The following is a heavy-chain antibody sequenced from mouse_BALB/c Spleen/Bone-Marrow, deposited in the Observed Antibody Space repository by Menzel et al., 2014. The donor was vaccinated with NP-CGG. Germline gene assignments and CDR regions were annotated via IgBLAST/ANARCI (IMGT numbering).Heavy chain of an antibody. J-gene: IGHJ1*01. D-gene: IGHD2-3*01. V-gene: IGHV5-12*02. CDR3: ARDDGYYVYWYFDV. CDR2: ISNGGGST. CDR1: GFTFRDYY. Sequence: EVQVVESGGGLVQPGGSLKLSCATSGFTFRDYYMYWVRQTPEKRLEWVAYISNGGGSTYYPDTVKGRFTISRDNAKNTLYLQMSRLKSEDTAMYYCARDDGYYVYWYFDVWGAGTTVTVSS.